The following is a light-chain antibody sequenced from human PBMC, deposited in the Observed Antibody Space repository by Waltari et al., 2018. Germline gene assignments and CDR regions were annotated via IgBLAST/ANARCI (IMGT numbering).Light chain of an antibody. CDR2: LGS. J-gene: IGKJ1*01. Sequence: SLQLNGENIHWDWYLQKPGQSQQLLLYLGSNRGSGIPDRLSGTGSGTDFTLKISTVEAEDVGVYYCMQSLQAVWTFGQGTKVEVK. V-gene: IGKV2-28*01. CDR1: SLQLNGENIH. CDR3: MQSLQAVWT.